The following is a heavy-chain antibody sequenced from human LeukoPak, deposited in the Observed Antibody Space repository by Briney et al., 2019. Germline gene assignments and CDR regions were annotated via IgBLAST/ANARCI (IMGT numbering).Heavy chain of an antibody. CDR2: INPSGGST. CDR1: NYTFTTYG. J-gene: IGHJ1*01. CDR3: ARVKGDYYDSSGYSEYFQH. Sequence: ASVKVSCKASNYTFTTYGISWVRQAPGQGLEWMGMINPSGGSTSYAQKFQGRVTMTRDTSTSTVYMELSSLRSEDTAVYYCARVKGDYYDSSGYSEYFQHWGQGTLVTVSS. D-gene: IGHD3-22*01. V-gene: IGHV1-46*01.